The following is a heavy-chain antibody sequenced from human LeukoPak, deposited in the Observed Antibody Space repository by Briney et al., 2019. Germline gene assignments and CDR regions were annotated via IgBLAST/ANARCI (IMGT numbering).Heavy chain of an antibody. V-gene: IGHV3-23*01. D-gene: IGHD5-18*01. J-gene: IGHJ4*02. CDR2: ISGSGGST. CDR1: GFTFSSYA. Sequence: RSGGSLRLSCAASGFTFSSYAMSWVRQAPGKGLEWVSAISGSGGSTYYADSVKGRFTISGDNSKNTLYLQMNSLRAEDTAVYYCAKDREYSYGYVDYWGQGTLVTVSS. CDR3: AKDREYSYGYVDY.